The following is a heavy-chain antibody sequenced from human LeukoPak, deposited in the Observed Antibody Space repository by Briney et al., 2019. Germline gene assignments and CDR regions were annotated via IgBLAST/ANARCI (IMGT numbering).Heavy chain of an antibody. D-gene: IGHD6-19*01. CDR2: MYNRGST. CDR1: GDSISNYY. V-gene: IGHV4-59*01. Sequence: PSETLSLTCTVSGDSISNYYWSWLRHSPGKELEWIGYMYNRGSTIYNPSLKSRVTISTDTSKNQFSLTLTSVTAADTAVYYCARAEKAVTGTLDSWGQGTLITVSS. CDR3: ARAEKAVTGTLDS. J-gene: IGHJ4*02.